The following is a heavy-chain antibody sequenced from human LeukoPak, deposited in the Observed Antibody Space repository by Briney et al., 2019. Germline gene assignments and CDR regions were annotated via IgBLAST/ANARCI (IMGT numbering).Heavy chain of an antibody. CDR3: ARGFGNYVRFDY. D-gene: IGHD4-11*01. J-gene: IGHJ4*02. CDR2: IIPILGIA. Sequence: SVKVSCKASGGTFSSYAISWVRQAPGQGLEWMGRIIPILGIANYAQKFQGRVTITADKSTSTAYMELSSLRSEDTAVYYCARGFGNYVRFDYWGQGTLVTVSS. CDR1: GGTFSSYA. V-gene: IGHV1-69*04.